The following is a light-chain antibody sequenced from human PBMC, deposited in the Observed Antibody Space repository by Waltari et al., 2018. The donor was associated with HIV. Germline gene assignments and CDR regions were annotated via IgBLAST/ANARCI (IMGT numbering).Light chain of an antibody. CDR3: MQSVQLPLT. Sequence: IVMTQSPVSLSVTPGQPASISCKSSQSLLHGDGKTYLYWYRQKPGQPPQLLIYEVSSLFSRVPDRFSGGGSGTDFSLTISRVEAEDVGIYYCMQSVQLPLTFGGGTKGEIK. CDR2: EVS. J-gene: IGKJ4*01. V-gene: IGKV2D-29*01. CDR1: QSLLHGDGKTY.